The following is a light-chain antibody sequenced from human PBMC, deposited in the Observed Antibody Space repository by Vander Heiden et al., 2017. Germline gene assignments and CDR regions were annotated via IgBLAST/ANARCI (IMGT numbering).Light chain of an antibody. V-gene: IGKV4-1*01. CDR3: QQDDSLPLT. CDR1: QNLLYSSNNKNY. CDR2: WAS. Sequence: DIVLTQSPDFLAVSLGERATLCCKSSQNLLYSSNNKNYLTWYQQKPGQPPKLLIYWASTRESGVPDRFSGSGSGTDFTLTITSVQAEDVAVYFCQQDDSLPLTFGQGTKLEIK. J-gene: IGKJ2*01.